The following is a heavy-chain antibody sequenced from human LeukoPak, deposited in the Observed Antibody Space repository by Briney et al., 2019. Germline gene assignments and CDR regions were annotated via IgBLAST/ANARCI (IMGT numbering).Heavy chain of an antibody. J-gene: IGHJ5*02. Sequence: PSETLSLTCTVSGGSISSYYWSWIRQPPGKGLEWIGYIYYSGSTNYNPSLKSRVTISVDTSKNQFSLKLSSVTAADTAVYYCARGLARPANWFDPWGQGTLVTVSS. CDR3: ARGLARPANWFDP. CDR1: GGSISSYY. D-gene: IGHD6-6*01. CDR2: IYYSGST. V-gene: IGHV4-59*01.